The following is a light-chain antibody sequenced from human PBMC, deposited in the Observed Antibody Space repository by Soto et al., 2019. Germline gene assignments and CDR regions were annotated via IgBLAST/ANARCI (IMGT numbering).Light chain of an antibody. CDR3: QQYGTSQT. CDR1: QSVSSSY. J-gene: IGKJ4*01. CDR2: GAS. Sequence: EIVLTQSPGTLSLSPGERATLSCRASQSVSSSYLAWYQQKPGRAPRLLIYGASSRATGIPDRFSGSGSGTDFTLTISRLEPEDLAVYYCQQYGTSQTFGGGTKVEIK. V-gene: IGKV3-20*01.